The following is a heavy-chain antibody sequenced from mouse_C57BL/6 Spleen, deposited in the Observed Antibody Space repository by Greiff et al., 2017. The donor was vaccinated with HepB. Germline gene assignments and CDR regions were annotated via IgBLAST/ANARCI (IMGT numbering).Heavy chain of an antibody. J-gene: IGHJ3*01. V-gene: IGHV1-53*01. D-gene: IGHD2-1*01. CDR1: GYTFTSYW. Sequence: QVQLQQSGTELVKPGASVKLSCRASGYTFTSYWMHWVKQRPGQGLEWIGNINPSNGGTNYNEKFKSKATLTVDKSSSTAYMQLSSLTSEDSAVYYCAIYGNYGGAWFAYWGQGTLVTVSA. CDR2: INPSNGGT. CDR3: AIYGNYGGAWFAY.